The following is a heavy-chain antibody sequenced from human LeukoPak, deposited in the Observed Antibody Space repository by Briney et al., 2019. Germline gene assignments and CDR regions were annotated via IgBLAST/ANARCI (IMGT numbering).Heavy chain of an antibody. CDR3: ASYVLRFLEWLLDDAFDI. CDR2: ISGSGGST. D-gene: IGHD3-3*01. CDR1: GFTFSSYA. J-gene: IGHJ3*02. Sequence: GGSLRLSCAASGFTFSSYAMGWVRQAPGKGLEWVSAISGSGGSTYYADSVKGRFTISRDNSKNTLYLQMNSLRAEDTAVYYCASYVLRFLEWLLDDAFDIWGQGTMVTVSS. V-gene: IGHV3-23*01.